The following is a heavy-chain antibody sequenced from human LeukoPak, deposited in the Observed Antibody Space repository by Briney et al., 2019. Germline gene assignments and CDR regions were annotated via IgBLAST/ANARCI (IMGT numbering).Heavy chain of an antibody. CDR2: ISYDGSNK. V-gene: IGHV3-30-3*01. CDR3: ARVSTVTTWDY. J-gene: IGHJ4*02. Sequence: GGSLRLSCAASGFTFSSYWMSWVRQAPGKGLEWVAVISYDGSNKYYADSVKGRFTISRDNSKNTLYLQMNSLRAEDTAVYYCARVSTVTTWDYWGQGTLVTVSS. D-gene: IGHD4-17*01. CDR1: GFTFSSYW.